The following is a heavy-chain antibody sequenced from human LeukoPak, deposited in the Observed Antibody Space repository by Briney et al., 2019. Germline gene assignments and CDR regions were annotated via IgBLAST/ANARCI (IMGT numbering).Heavy chain of an antibody. D-gene: IGHD5-18*01. J-gene: IGHJ4*02. V-gene: IGHV3-23*01. CDR3: ASKGRTRYSYAN. CDR1: GFTFSNYD. CDR2: IGGSGGST. Sequence: GGSLRLSCAASGFTFSNYDVSWVRQAPGKGLEWVSSIGGSGGSTYYADSVKGRFTISRDNSKNTLYLQMDSLRAEDTAVYHCASKGRTRYSYANWGQGTLVTVSS.